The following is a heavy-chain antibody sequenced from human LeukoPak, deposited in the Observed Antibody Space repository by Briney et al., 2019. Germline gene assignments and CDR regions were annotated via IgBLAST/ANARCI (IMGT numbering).Heavy chain of an antibody. CDR1: GFIFSNHA. CDR3: AKWGDYDVLTGYYVSDY. V-gene: IGHV3-23*01. CDR2: ITGSGGST. J-gene: IGHJ4*02. D-gene: IGHD3-9*01. Sequence: GGSLRLSRAASGFIFSNHAMSWVRQAPGKGLEWVSAITGSGGSTYYADSVKGRFTISRDNSKNTLYLQMNSLRAEDTAVYYCAKWGDYDVLTGYYVSDYWGQGTLVTVSS.